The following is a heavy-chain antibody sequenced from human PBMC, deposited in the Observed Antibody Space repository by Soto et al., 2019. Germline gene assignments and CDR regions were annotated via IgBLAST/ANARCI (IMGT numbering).Heavy chain of an antibody. Sequence: SETLSVTFTVSGGSIYTYSFTWLRQPAGKGLEWIGHIYSSGSANYNPSLKSRVSMSVDTSKNQFSLKLNSVTAADTAVYYCATIVGANDYWGQGALATVSS. CDR3: ATIVGANDY. D-gene: IGHD1-26*01. CDR1: GGSIYTYS. J-gene: IGHJ4*02. CDR2: IYSSGSA. V-gene: IGHV4-4*07.